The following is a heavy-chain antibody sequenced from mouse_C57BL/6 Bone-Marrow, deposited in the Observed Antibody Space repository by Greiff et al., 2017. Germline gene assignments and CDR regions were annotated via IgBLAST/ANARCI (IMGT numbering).Heavy chain of an antibody. J-gene: IGHJ1*03. Sequence: VQLQQSGAELAKPGASVKLSCKASGYTFTSYWMHWVKQRPGQGLEWIGYINPSSGYTKYNQKFKDKATLTADKASSTAYLQLSSLTYEDSAVYYCADDYYWYFDVWGTGTTVTVSS. D-gene: IGHD2-4*01. CDR1: GYTFTSYW. V-gene: IGHV1-7*01. CDR3: ADDYYWYFDV. CDR2: INPSSGYT.